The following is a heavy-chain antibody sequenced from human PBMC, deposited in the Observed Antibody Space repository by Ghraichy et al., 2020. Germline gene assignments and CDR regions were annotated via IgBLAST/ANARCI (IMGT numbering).Heavy chain of an antibody. CDR1: GFTFSSYA. CDR2: ISGSGGST. Sequence: GGSLRHSCAASGFTFSSYAMSWVRQAPGKGLEWVSAISGSGGSTYYADSVKGRFTISRDNSKNTLYLQMNSLRAEDTAVYYCAKDHDFWSGYYIEGFTGYYSYGMDVWGQGTTVTGSS. D-gene: IGHD3-3*01. V-gene: IGHV3-23*01. J-gene: IGHJ6*02. CDR3: AKDHDFWSGYYIEGFTGYYSYGMDV.